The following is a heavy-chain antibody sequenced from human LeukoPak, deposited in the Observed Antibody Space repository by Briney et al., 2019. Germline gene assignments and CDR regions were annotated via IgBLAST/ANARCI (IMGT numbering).Heavy chain of an antibody. Sequence: KPSETLSLTCTVSGDSINNYYWSWIRQPAGKGLEWIGRIYTRGNTNYNPSLKSRVTMSIDTSKNQFSLKLSSVTAADTAVYYCARDVYYYDSSEAFDIWGQGTLVTVSS. CDR2: IYTRGNT. J-gene: IGHJ3*02. CDR3: ARDVYYYDSSEAFDI. V-gene: IGHV4-4*07. D-gene: IGHD3-22*01. CDR1: GDSINNYY.